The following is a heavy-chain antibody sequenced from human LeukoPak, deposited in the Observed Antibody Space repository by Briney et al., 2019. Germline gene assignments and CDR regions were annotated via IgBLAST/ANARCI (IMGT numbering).Heavy chain of an antibody. D-gene: IGHD3-22*01. CDR3: ARWYVSSIVWYYDY. Sequence: QPGGSLRLSCAASGFTVSSNYMSWVRQAPGKGLEWVSIIYSDGTTYYRDSVKDRFTISRDNSKNTLHRQMDSVRAEDTAVYYCARWYVSSIVWYYDYWGQGTLVTVSS. CDR2: IYSDGTT. J-gene: IGHJ4*02. V-gene: IGHV3-53*01. CDR1: GFTVSSNY.